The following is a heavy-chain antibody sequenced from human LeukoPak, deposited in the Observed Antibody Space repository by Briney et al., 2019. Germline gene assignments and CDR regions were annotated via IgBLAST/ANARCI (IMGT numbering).Heavy chain of an antibody. CDR3: AEESSGWSMDY. D-gene: IGHD6-19*01. Sequence: RSLRLSCAASGFTFSTYAMHWVRQAPGKGLEWVAVIPYDGSNKYYADSVKGRFTISRENSKNTLYLQMNSLRAEDTAVYYCAEESSGWSMDYWGQGTLVTVSS. V-gene: IGHV3-30*04. J-gene: IGHJ4*02. CDR1: GFTFSTYA. CDR2: IPYDGSNK.